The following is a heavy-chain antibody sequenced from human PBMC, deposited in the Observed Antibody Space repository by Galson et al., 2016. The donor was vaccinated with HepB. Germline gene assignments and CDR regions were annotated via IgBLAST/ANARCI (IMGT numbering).Heavy chain of an antibody. CDR2: ISSSGNTI. CDR3: ARDWIPYYYYGMDV. V-gene: IGHV3-48*01. CDR1: GYFFSNYS. J-gene: IGHJ6*02. Sequence: SLRLSCAASGYFFSNYSMNWVRQAPGKGLEWVSYISSSGNTIYYADSVKGRFTVSRDNAKNSLSLQINSLRAEDTAVYYCARDWIPYYYYGMDVWGQGTTVTVSS. D-gene: IGHD5-18*01.